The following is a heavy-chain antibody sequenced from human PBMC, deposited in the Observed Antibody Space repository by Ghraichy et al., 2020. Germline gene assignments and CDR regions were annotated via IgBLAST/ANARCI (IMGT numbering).Heavy chain of an antibody. J-gene: IGHJ3*02. CDR1: GGSFSGYY. Sequence: SETLSLTCAVYGGSFSGYYWSWIRQPPGKGLEWIGEINHSGSTNYNPSLKSRVTISVDTSKNQFSLKLSSVTAADTAVYYCARVKGYGGTVFHKRDAFDIWGQGTMVTVSS. CDR3: ARVKGYGGTVFHKRDAFDI. CDR2: INHSGST. V-gene: IGHV4-34*01. D-gene: IGHD4-23*01.